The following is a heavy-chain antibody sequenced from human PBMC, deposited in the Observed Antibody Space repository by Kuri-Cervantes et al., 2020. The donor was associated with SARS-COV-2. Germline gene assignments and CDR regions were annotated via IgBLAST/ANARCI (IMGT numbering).Heavy chain of an antibody. V-gene: IGHV1-3*01. CDR1: GYTFTSYA. CDR2: INAGNGNT. CDR3: ASVRITGTTRIHYYYYGMDV. Sequence: ASVKVSCKASGYTFTSYAMHWVRQAPGQRLEWMGWINAGNGNTKYSQKFQGRVTITRDTSASTAYMELSSLRSEDTAVYYCASVRITGTTRIHYYYYGMDVWDQGTRSPSP. J-gene: IGHJ6*02. D-gene: IGHD1-7*01.